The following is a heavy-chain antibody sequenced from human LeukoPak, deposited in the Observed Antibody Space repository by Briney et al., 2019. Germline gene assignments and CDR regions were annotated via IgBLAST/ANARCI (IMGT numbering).Heavy chain of an antibody. CDR1: GFTFSSYS. Sequence: PGGSLRLSCAASGFTFSSYSMNWVRQAPGKGLEWVSYISSSSSTIYYADSVKGRFTISRDNAKNSLYLQMNSLRDEDTAVYYCARDGTTNYYDSSGYIWGQGTMVTVSS. V-gene: IGHV3-48*02. D-gene: IGHD3-22*01. CDR3: ARDGTTNYYDSSGYI. J-gene: IGHJ3*02. CDR2: ISSSSSTI.